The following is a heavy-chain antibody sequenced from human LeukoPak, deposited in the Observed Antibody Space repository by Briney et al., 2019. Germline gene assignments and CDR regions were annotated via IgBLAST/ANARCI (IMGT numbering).Heavy chain of an antibody. CDR2: IHYSGST. CDR3: ARDFVGLKSYGMDV. J-gene: IGHJ6*02. D-gene: IGHD3-3*01. Sequence: SETLSLTCSASGFSISSYDWNWIRQPPGKGLEWVGYIHYSGSTNYNPSLNGRVTISIDMSQNQFSLNLTSVTAADTAVYYCARDFVGLKSYGMDVWGQGTTVTVSS. CDR1: GFSISSYD. V-gene: IGHV4-59*01.